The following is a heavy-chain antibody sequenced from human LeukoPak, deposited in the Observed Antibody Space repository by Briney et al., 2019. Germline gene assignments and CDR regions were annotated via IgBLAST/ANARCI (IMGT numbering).Heavy chain of an antibody. CDR3: AKGLFPMVRGVIVYYYYGMDV. J-gene: IGHJ6*02. CDR1: GFTFSSYA. D-gene: IGHD3-10*01. Sequence: GGSLRLSCAASGFTFSSYAMSWVRQAPGKGLEWVSAISGRGGSTYYADSVKGRFTISRDNSKNTLYLQMNSLRAEDTAVYYCAKGLFPMVRGVIVYYYYGMDVWGQGTTVTVSS. CDR2: ISGRGGST. V-gene: IGHV3-23*01.